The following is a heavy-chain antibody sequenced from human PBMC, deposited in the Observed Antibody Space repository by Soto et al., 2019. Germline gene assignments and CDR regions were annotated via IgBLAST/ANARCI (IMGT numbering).Heavy chain of an antibody. CDR3: ANSGWYNPDGDYQH. D-gene: IGHD6-19*01. J-gene: IGHJ1*01. V-gene: IGHV3-23*01. CDR1: GFTFNNYA. Sequence: EVQLLESGGGLVQPGGSLRLSCAASGFTFNNYAMSWVRQAPGKGLEWVAGISGSGDTTYYADSVKGRFTMCRDNAKNTLDLQMNRLRAEDTGVYYCANSGWYNPDGDYQHWGQVTLVAVSS. CDR2: ISGSGDTT.